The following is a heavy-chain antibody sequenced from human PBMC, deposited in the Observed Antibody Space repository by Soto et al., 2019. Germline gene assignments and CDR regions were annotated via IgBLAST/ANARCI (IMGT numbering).Heavy chain of an antibody. CDR3: ARPSGLLGQFSALVDY. J-gene: IGHJ4*02. D-gene: IGHD6-6*01. V-gene: IGHV1-69*18. CDR1: GGSFSNSA. Sequence: QVQLVQSGSEVRRPGSSVKVSCKASGGSFSNSAIAWVRQAPGQGLKWLGMIIPIFTTTNYAQKLKDRLTITADGSTSTAYMELSGLKSEDTAVYFCARPSGLLGQFSALVDYWGQGTLVTVSS. CDR2: IIPIFTTT.